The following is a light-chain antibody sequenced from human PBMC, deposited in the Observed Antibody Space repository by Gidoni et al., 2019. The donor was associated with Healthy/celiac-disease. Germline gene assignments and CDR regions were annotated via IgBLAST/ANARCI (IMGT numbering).Light chain of an antibody. CDR3: QQYGSSPPLT. CDR2: GAS. Sequence: IVLTHSPGTLSLSPGERATLSCRASQSVSSSYLAWYQQKPGQAPRLLIYGASSRATGIPDRFSGSGSGTDLTLTISRLEPEDFAVYYCQQYGSSPPLTFGGXTKVEIK. J-gene: IGKJ4*01. CDR1: QSVSSSY. V-gene: IGKV3-20*01.